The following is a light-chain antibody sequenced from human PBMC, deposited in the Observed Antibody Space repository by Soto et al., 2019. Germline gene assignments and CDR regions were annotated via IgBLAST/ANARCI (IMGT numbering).Light chain of an antibody. Sequence: QSVLTQPASVSESPGQSITISCVGTSGDIGDYNYVSWYQQHPGKVPKVIIYDVSNRPSGVSYRFSGTKSGNTASLTVSGLQAEDEADYYCCSYTRSGTLIFGTGTKVNVL. J-gene: IGLJ1*01. V-gene: IGLV2-14*01. CDR3: CSYTRSGTLI. CDR2: DVS. CDR1: SGDIGDYNY.